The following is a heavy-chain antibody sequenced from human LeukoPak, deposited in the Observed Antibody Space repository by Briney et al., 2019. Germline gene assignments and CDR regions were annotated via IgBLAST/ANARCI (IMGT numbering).Heavy chain of an antibody. CDR1: GGSISSYY. V-gene: IGHV4-59*01. CDR3: ARDLYYHDSTEGNWFDP. Sequence: SETLSLTCTVSGGSISSYYWSWIRQPPGKGLEWIGYIYYSGSTNYNPSLKSRVTISVDTSKNQFSPKLSSVTAADTAVYYCARDLYYHDSTEGNWFDPWGQGTLVTVSS. D-gene: IGHD3-22*01. J-gene: IGHJ5*02. CDR2: IYYSGST.